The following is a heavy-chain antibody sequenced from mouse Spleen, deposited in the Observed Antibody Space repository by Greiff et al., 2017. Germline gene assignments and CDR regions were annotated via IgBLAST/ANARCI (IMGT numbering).Heavy chain of an antibody. CDR3: TGVPTTMVRDYFDY. CDR1: GFNIKDDY. D-gene: IGHD2-1*01. J-gene: IGHJ2*01. Sequence: DVHLVESGAELVRPGASVKLSCTASGFNIKDDYMHWVKQRPEQGLEWIGWIDPENGDTEYASKFQGKATITADTSSNTAYLQLSSLTSEDTAVYYCTGVPTTMVRDYFDYWGQGTTLTVSS. V-gene: IGHV14-4*01. CDR2: IDPENGDT.